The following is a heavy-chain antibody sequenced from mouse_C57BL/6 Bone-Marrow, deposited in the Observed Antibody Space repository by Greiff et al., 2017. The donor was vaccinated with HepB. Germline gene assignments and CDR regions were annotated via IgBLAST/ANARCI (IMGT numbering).Heavy chain of an antibody. J-gene: IGHJ3*01. CDR2: IYPGSGST. D-gene: IGHD1-1*01. Sequence: QVQLQHPGAELVKPGASVKMSCKASGYTFTSYWITWVKQRPGQGLEWIGDIYPGSGSTNYNEKFKSKATLTVDTSSSTAYMQLSSLTSEDSAVYYCARDYYGSSYGSWFAYWGQGTLVTVSA. V-gene: IGHV1-55*01. CDR3: ARDYYGSSYGSWFAY. CDR1: GYTFTSYW.